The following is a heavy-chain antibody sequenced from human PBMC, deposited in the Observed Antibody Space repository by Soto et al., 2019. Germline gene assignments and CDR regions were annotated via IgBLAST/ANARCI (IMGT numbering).Heavy chain of an antibody. CDR1: GFTFSSYA. CDR2: ISYDGSDK. CDR3: ARAPGPEWSNNAFDI. D-gene: IGHD3-3*01. J-gene: IGHJ3*02. Sequence: QVQLVESGGGVVQPGRSLRLSCAGTGFTFSSYAMHWVRQAPGKGLEWVALISYDGSDKYYADSVKGRFTISRDNSQNTLYLQMNSLRAEDTAVYYCARAPGPEWSNNAFDIWGQGTMVTVSS. V-gene: IGHV3-30-3*01.